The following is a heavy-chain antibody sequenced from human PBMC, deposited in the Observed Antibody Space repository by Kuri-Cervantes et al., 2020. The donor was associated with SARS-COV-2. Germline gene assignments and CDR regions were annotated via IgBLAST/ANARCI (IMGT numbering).Heavy chain of an antibody. CDR2: INHSVST. D-gene: IGHD3-10*01. Sequence: SQTLSLTCAVYGGSFSGYFWSWIRQPPGKGLEWIGEINHSVSTNYNPSLKSRVIMSVGTSKNQFSLKLSSVTAADTAVYYCARDSGWFGEVNWFDPWGQGTLVTVSS. V-gene: IGHV4-34*01. J-gene: IGHJ5*02. CDR1: GGSFSGYF. CDR3: ARDSGWFGEVNWFDP.